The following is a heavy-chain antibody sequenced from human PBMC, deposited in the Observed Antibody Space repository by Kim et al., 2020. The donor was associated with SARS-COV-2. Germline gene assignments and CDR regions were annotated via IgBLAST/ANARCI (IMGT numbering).Heavy chain of an antibody. D-gene: IGHD1-26*01. J-gene: IGHJ6*02. CDR2: GSAGST. Sequence: GSAGSTYYADSVEGRFPISRDNSKNTLYLQMSSLRVEDTAVYYCAKREGVWGQGTTVTVSS. CDR3: AKREGV. V-gene: IGHV3-23*01.